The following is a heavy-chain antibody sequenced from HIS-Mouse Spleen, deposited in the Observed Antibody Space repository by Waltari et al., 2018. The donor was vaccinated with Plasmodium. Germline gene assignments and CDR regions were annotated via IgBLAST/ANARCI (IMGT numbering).Heavy chain of an antibody. J-gene: IGHJ4*02. V-gene: IGHV1-69*04. CDR2: IIHSLGIA. CDR3: ARGGATGEAFTLDY. D-gene: IGHD3-16*01. CDR1: GGTFSSYA. Sequence: QVQLVQSGAEVKKPGSSVKVSCKASGGTFSSYAISWVRQAPGKGLEWMGRIIHSLGIANYTHKFQGRVTSTGDKSTSTADMELSSLRSEDTAVYYCARGGATGEAFTLDYWGQGTLVTVSS.